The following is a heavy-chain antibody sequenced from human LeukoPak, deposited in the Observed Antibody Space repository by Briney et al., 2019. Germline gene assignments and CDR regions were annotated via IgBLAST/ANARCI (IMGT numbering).Heavy chain of an antibody. J-gene: IGHJ4*02. Sequence: PGGSLRLSCAGSGFTFSGSAMHWVRQASGRGLEWIGHIRTKAKNYATAYTASVRGRFTISRDDSTNTAYLQMNSLKIEDSAIYYCTRLGEYASLSGDYWGQGTLVTVSS. CDR3: TRLGEYASLSGDY. D-gene: IGHD2-2*01. V-gene: IGHV3-73*01. CDR2: IRTKAKNYAT. CDR1: GFTFSGSA.